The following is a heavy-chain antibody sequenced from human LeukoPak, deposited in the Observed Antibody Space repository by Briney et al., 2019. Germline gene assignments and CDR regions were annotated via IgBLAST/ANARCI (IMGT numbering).Heavy chain of an antibody. Sequence: SETLSLTCTVSGASISSSSYYGAWIRQPPGKGLEWIGSIHFIGSTYYNTSLKSRVTISVDTSKNQFSLSLSSVTAADTAVYYCARGIIGTFDFWGQGILVSVSS. J-gene: IGHJ4*02. CDR2: IHFIGST. V-gene: IGHV4-39*02. CDR3: ARGIIGTFDF. D-gene: IGHD1-7*01. CDR1: GASISSSSYY.